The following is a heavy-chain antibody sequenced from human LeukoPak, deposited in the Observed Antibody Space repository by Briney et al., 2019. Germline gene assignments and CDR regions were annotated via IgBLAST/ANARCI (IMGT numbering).Heavy chain of an antibody. Sequence: PSETLSLTCTVSGGSISSRYWSWIRQPPGKGLEWIGYIYDSGSTNYNPSLKTRVTISVDTSKNQFYLKLSSVTAADTAVYYCARSYGSGSTYYYGMDVWGQGTTVTVSS. CDR1: GGSISSRY. D-gene: IGHD3-10*01. CDR2: IYDSGST. J-gene: IGHJ6*02. CDR3: ARSYGSGSTYYYGMDV. V-gene: IGHV4-59*11.